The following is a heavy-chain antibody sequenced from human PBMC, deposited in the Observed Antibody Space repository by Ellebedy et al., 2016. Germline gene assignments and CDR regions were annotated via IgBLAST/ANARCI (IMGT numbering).Heavy chain of an antibody. CDR2: IYHSGST. V-gene: IGHV4-30-2*01. CDR1: GGSIGSGGYS. CDR3: ARHEATWFNP. J-gene: IGHJ5*02. Sequence: SETLSLTXAVSGGSIGSGGYSWSWIRQPPGKGLEWIGYIYHSGSTYYNPSLKSRVTISVDTSKNQFSLKLSSVTAADTAVYYCARHEATWFNPWGQGTLVTVSS. D-gene: IGHD5-12*01.